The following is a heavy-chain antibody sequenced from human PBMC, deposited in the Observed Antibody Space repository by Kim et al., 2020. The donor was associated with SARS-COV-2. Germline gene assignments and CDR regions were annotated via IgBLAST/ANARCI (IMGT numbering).Heavy chain of an antibody. V-gene: IGHV5-51*01. CDR1: GYSFTSYW. J-gene: IGHJ5*02. CDR2: IYPGDSDT. Sequence: GESLKISCKGSGYSFTSYWIGWVRQMPGKGLEWMGIIYPGDSDTRYSPSFQGQVTISADKSISTAYLQWSSLKASDTAMYYCARGIYGSGSYFPNWFDPWGQGTLVTVSS. CDR3: ARGIYGSGSYFPNWFDP. D-gene: IGHD3-10*01.